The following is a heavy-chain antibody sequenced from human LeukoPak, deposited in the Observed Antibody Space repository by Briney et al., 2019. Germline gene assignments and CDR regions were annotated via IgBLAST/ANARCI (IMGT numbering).Heavy chain of an antibody. J-gene: IGHJ4*02. D-gene: IGHD1-26*01. CDR2: ISGSGGST. V-gene: IGHV3-23*01. CDR1: RFTFSSYS. Sequence: GGSLRLSCAASRFTFSSYSMNWVRQAPGKGLEWVSAISGSGGSTYYADSVKGRFTISRDNSKNTLYLQMNSLRAEDTAVYYCAKDVSGSYWSFDYWGQGTLVTVSS. CDR3: AKDVSGSYWSFDY.